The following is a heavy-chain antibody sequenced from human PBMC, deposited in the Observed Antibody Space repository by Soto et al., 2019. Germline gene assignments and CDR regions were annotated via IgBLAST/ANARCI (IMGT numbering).Heavy chain of an antibody. CDR3: ARGVTYGDSIENYYYGMDV. CDR2: IDSDGTTT. CDR1: GFTFRSHW. Sequence: GGSLRLSCAASGFTFRSHWMHWVRQAPGKGLVWVSRIDSDGTTTTYADSVKGRFTISRDNAKNTLFLQINSLSPEDTAVYYCARGVTYGDSIENYYYGMDVWGQGTTVTVSS. V-gene: IGHV3-74*01. D-gene: IGHD4-17*01. J-gene: IGHJ6*02.